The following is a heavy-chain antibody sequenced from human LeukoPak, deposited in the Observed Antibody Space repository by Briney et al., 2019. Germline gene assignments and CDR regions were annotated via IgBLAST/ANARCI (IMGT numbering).Heavy chain of an antibody. CDR2: TSGSGGST. CDR3: AKERVAGTCYYYYGMDV. J-gene: IGHJ6*02. D-gene: IGHD6-19*01. CDR1: GFTFSSYA. Sequence: GGSLRLSCAASGFTFSSYAMSWVRQAPGKGLEWVSATSGSGGSTYYADSVKGRFTISRDNSKNTLYLQMNSLRAEDTAVYYCAKERVAGTCYYYYGMDVWGQGTTVTVSS. V-gene: IGHV3-23*01.